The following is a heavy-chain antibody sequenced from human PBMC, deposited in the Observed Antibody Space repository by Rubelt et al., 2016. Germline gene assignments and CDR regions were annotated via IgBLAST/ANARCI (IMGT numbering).Heavy chain of an antibody. V-gene: IGHV4-39*07. D-gene: IGHD6-13*01. Sequence: YSGSTYYNPSLKSRATISVDTSKNQFSLKLSSVTAADTAVYYCASIAAADGWFDPWGQGTLVTVSS. J-gene: IGHJ5*02. CDR3: ASIAAADGWFDP. CDR2: YSGST.